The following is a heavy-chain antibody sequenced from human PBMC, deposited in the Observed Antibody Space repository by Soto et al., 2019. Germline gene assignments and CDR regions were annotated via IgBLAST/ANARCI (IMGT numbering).Heavy chain of an antibody. CDR2: INPNSGGT. D-gene: IGHD4-17*01. CDR1: GYTFTGYY. J-gene: IGHJ3*02. CDR3: ARAQQPTTAGYDAFDI. V-gene: IGHV1-2*04. Sequence: ASVKVSCKASGYTFTGYYMHWVRQAPGQGLEWMGWINPNSGGTNYAQKFQGWVTMTRDTSISTAYMELSRLRSDDTAVYYCARAQQPTTAGYDAFDIWGQGTMVTVSS.